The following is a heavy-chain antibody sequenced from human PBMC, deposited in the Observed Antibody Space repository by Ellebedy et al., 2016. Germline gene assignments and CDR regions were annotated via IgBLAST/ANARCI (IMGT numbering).Heavy chain of an antibody. V-gene: IGHV3-53*01. CDR3: TTKRYGASDI. Sequence: GGSLRLSXAASGFTVSKNDMTWVRQAPGKGLKWVSVISSGGSSHYADSVEGRFTISRDSSRNTLFLQMNSLRAEDTAVYYCTTKRYGASDIWGQGTMVTVSS. J-gene: IGHJ3*02. D-gene: IGHD4-17*01. CDR2: ISSGGSS. CDR1: GFTVSKND.